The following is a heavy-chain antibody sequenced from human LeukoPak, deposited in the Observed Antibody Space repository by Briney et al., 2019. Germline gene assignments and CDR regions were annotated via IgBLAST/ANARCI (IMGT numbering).Heavy chain of an antibody. Sequence: GGSLRLSCAASGFTFSSYAMSWVRQAPGKGLEWVSAISGSGGSTYYADSVKGRFTISRDNSKNTLYLQMNSLRAEDTAVYYCAKYYTYYDFWSGYLPLRTPSPHFDYWGQGTLVTVSS. D-gene: IGHD3-3*01. V-gene: IGHV3-23*01. CDR3: AKYYTYYDFWSGYLPLRTPSPHFDY. J-gene: IGHJ4*02. CDR1: GFTFSSYA. CDR2: ISGSGGST.